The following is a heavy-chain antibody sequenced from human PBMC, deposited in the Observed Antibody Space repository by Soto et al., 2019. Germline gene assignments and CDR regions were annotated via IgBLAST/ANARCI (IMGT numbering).Heavy chain of an antibody. CDR2: ISYDGTNK. Sequence: QVQLVESGGGEVQPGRSLTISCAASGFTFSTYGMHWVRQTPGKGLEWVAVISYDGTNKFYSDSVKGRFTISRDNFKNTLTLQMNSLRADDTAVYSCAKDLQSYGDYDYYFYGMDVWGLGTRVNVS. CDR1: GFTFSTYG. CDR3: AKDLQSYGDYDYYFYGMDV. J-gene: IGHJ6*02. D-gene: IGHD4-17*01. V-gene: IGHV3-30*18.